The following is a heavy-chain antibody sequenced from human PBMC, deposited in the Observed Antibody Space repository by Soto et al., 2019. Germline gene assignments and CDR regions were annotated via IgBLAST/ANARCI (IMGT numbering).Heavy chain of an antibody. CDR1: GYTFTSYE. CDR3: ARGDFYDFWSGYYTDNWFDP. Sequence: ASVKVSCKASGYTFTSYEINWVRQATGQGLEWMGWMNPNSGNTGYAQKFQGRVTMTRNTSISTAYMELSSLRSEDTAVYYCARGDFYDFWSGYYTDNWFDPWGQGTLVTVSS. V-gene: IGHV1-8*01. CDR2: MNPNSGNT. J-gene: IGHJ5*02. D-gene: IGHD3-3*01.